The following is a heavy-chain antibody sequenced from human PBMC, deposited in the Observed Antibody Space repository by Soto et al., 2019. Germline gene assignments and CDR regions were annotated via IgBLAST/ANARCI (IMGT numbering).Heavy chain of an antibody. J-gene: IGHJ5*02. CDR2: VNPNSGET. CDR1: GHSLNKYD. V-gene: IGHV1-8*01. CDR3: SDTGDP. D-gene: IGHD2-8*02. Sequence: ASVKVSCRASGHSLNKYDINWVRQAPGQGPEWMGWVNPNSGETGFAQKFQVRITMTRNTSINTVYMELRSLRSDDTAVYFCSDTGDPWGQGTLVTVSS.